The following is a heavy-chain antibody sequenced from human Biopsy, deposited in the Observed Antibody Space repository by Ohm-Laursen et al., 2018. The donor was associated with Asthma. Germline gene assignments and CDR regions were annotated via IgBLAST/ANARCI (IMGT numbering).Heavy chain of an antibody. J-gene: IGHJ4*02. V-gene: IGHV3-53*01. CDR1: GFTVSRDH. CDR3: ARGDTGGWSQYYFDY. Sequence: SLRLSCAASGFTVSRDHMFWVRQAPGKGLEWVSVIYSGGTSDTADSVRGRFTISRDYSKNTLYLQMHRLRAEDTAVYYCARGDTGGWSQYYFDYWGQGTLVTVSS. D-gene: IGHD2-8*02. CDR2: IYSGGTS.